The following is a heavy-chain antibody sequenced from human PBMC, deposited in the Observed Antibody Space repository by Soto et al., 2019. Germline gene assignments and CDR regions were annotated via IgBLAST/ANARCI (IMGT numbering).Heavy chain of an antibody. D-gene: IGHD6-13*01. V-gene: IGHV4-34*01. Sequence: TSETLSLTCAVYGGSFSGYYWSWIRQPPGKGLEWIGEINHSGSTNYNPSLKSRVTISVDTSKNQFSLKLSSVTAADTAVYYCARVNTQQLSYYYYGMDVWGQGTTVTVSS. CDR2: INHSGST. CDR3: ARVNTQQLSYYYYGMDV. J-gene: IGHJ6*02. CDR1: GGSFSGYY.